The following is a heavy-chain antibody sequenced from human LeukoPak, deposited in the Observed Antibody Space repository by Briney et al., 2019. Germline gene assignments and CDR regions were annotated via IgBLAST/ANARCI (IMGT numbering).Heavy chain of an antibody. Sequence: ASVTVSCKASGYTFTSYGISWVRQAPGQGLEWMGWISAYNGNTNYAQKLQGRVTMTTDTSTSTAYMELRSLRSDDTAVYYCARDLNWGGVYYFDYWGQGTLVTVSS. J-gene: IGHJ4*02. CDR1: GYTFTSYG. V-gene: IGHV1-18*01. CDR3: ARDLNWGGVYYFDY. CDR2: ISAYNGNT. D-gene: IGHD3-16*01.